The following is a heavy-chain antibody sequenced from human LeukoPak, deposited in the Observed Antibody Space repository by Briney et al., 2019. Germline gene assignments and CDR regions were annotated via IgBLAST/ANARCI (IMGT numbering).Heavy chain of an antibody. D-gene: IGHD3-22*01. Sequence: SQTLSLTCAVSGGSISSAGYSWSWIRQPPGKGLEWIGYIYHSGNTYYNPSLQSRVTISVDKSKNQVSLKVSSVTAADTAVYFCARDRHYSDNSGNIRPGWFDPWGQGTLVTVSS. V-gene: IGHV4-30-2*01. J-gene: IGHJ5*02. CDR2: IYHSGNT. CDR3: ARDRHYSDNSGNIRPGWFDP. CDR1: GGSISSAGYS.